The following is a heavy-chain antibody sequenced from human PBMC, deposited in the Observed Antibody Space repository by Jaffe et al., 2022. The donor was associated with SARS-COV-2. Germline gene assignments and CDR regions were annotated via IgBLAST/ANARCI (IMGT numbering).Heavy chain of an antibody. CDR3: AKAPDFWSGYYDY. D-gene: IGHD3-3*01. Sequence: EVQLLESGGNLVQPGGSLRLSCAASGFTFSSYAMSWVRQAPGKGLEWVSAISGSGGSTYHADSVKGRFTISRDNSKNTLYLQMNSLRAEDTALYYCAKAPDFWSGYYDYWGQGTLVTVSS. CDR1: GFTFSSYA. V-gene: IGHV3-23*01. J-gene: IGHJ4*02. CDR2: ISGSGGST.